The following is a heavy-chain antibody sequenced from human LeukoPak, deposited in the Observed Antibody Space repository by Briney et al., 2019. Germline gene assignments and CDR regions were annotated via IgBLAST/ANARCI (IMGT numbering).Heavy chain of an antibody. CDR2: ISGSGGST. D-gene: IGHD6-19*01. J-gene: IGHJ4*02. V-gene: IGHV3-23*01. CDR1: GFTFSSYA. Sequence: PGGSLRLSCAASGFTFSSYAMSWVRQAPGKGLEWVSAISGSGGSTYYADSVKGRFTISRDNSKNTPYLQMNSLRAEDTAVYYCAKEQLYSSGWYYFDYWGQGTLVTVSS. CDR3: AKEQLYSSGWYYFDY.